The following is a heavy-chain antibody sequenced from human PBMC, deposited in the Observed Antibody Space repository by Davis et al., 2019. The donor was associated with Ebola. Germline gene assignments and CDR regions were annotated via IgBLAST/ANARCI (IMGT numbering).Heavy chain of an antibody. CDR1: GYSSTRYW. CDR2: IYPGDSET. V-gene: IGHV5-51*01. D-gene: IGHD4-11*01. Sequence: GESLKISCKGSGYSSTRYWIAWVRQMPGKGLECMGIIYPGDSETRYSPSFQGQVTISADKSITTAYLQWSSLKASDTGIYYCARGTPGVSTFFFFDSWGQGTPVTVSS. J-gene: IGHJ4*02. CDR3: ARGTPGVSTFFFFDS.